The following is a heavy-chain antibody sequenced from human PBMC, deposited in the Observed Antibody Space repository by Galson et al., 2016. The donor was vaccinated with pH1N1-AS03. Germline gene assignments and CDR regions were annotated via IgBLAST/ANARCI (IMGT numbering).Heavy chain of an antibody. CDR1: GGTFNNYA. J-gene: IGHJ6*02. CDR3: ANYMSPDSSGWYGAVNIDV. Sequence: SVKVSCKGSGGTFNNYAVNWVRQAPGQGLEWMGGIIPIFGTANYAQKFQGRVTITTDESTSTAYMELSSLRSEDTAVYYCANYMSPDSSGWYGAVNIDVWGQGTTVTVSS. CDR2: IIPIFGTA. D-gene: IGHD6-19*01. V-gene: IGHV1-69*05.